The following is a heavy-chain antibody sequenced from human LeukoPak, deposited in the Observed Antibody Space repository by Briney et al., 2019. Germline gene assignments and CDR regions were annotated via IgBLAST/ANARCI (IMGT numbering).Heavy chain of an antibody. J-gene: IGHJ4*02. CDR3: ARRGDFMIRLYYFDY. CDR2: IYYSGST. V-gene: IGHV4-39*07. Sequence: PSETLSLTCTVSGGSISSSSYYWGWIRQPPGKGLEWIGSIYYSGSTYYNPSLKSRVTISVDTSKNQFSLKLSSVTAADTAVYYCARRGDFMIRLYYFDYWGQGTLVTVSS. CDR1: GGSISSSSYY. D-gene: IGHD3-16*01.